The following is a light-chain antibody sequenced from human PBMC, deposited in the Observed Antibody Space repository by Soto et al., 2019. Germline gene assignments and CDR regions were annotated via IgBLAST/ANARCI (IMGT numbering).Light chain of an antibody. V-gene: IGLV1-51*01. CDR1: TSNIGNNY. J-gene: IGLJ2*01. Sequence: QSVLTQPPSVSAAPGQPVTISCSGGTSNIGNNYVSWYQQFPGTAPRLLIYDTNNRPSGIPDRFSGSKSGTSATLGITGLQTGDEAVYYCGAWDTTLSGVLFGGGTKVTVL. CDR2: DTN. CDR3: GAWDTTLSGVL.